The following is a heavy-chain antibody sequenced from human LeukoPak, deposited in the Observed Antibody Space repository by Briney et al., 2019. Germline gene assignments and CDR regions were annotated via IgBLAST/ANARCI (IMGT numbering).Heavy chain of an antibody. CDR1: GGSISSYY. CDR2: IDYSGTT. Sequence: SETLSLTCTVSGGSISSYYWSWIRQPPGKGLEWIGNIDYSGTTYSRPSLKSRVTISVDRTKNHLSLQLTSVTAADTAVYYCLGVVVTGSGGPSDKDFWGPGALVTVSS. J-gene: IGHJ4*02. CDR3: LGVVVTGSGGPSDKDF. V-gene: IGHV4-59*04. D-gene: IGHD2-15*01.